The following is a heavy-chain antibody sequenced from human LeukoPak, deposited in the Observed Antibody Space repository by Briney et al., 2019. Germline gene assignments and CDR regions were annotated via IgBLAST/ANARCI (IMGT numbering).Heavy chain of an antibody. D-gene: IGHD5-24*01. Sequence: GGSLRLSCAASGFTFSSYEMNWVRQAPGKGLEWVSYISSSGSTIYYADSVKGRFTISRDNAKNSLYLQMNSLRAVDTAVYYCAKDDGWVQYANWGQGTLVTVSS. CDR2: ISSSGSTI. CDR1: GFTFSSYE. V-gene: IGHV3-48*03. CDR3: AKDDGWVQYAN. J-gene: IGHJ4*02.